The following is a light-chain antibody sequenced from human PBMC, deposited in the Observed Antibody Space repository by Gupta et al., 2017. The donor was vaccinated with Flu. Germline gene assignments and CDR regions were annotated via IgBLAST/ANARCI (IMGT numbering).Light chain of an antibody. Sequence: VTICWSGSSSNDGSNNVTCYQQVPGTSPNLLIYVNNKRRAGGPARCSGSNSGTSAAMAISGLQSEDEADYYCEVWDDSRNGNYVFGTGTKVTVL. V-gene: IGLV1-44*01. CDR1: SSNDGSNN. CDR2: VNN. J-gene: IGLJ1*01. CDR3: EVWDDSRNGNYV.